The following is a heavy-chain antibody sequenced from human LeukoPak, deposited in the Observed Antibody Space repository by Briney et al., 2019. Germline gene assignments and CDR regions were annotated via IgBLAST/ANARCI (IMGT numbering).Heavy chain of an antibody. D-gene: IGHD3-3*01. CDR2: ISAYNGNT. CDR1: GYTFTSYG. J-gene: IGHJ6*02. CDR3: ARGVLRFLEWLLPSGDYYYGMDV. V-gene: IGHV1-18*01. Sequence: ASVKVSCKASGYTFTSYGISWVRQAPGQGLEWMGWISAYNGNTNYAQKLQGRVTMTTDTSTSTAYMELRSLRSDDTAVYYCARGVLRFLEWLLPSGDYYYGMDVWGQGTTVTVSS.